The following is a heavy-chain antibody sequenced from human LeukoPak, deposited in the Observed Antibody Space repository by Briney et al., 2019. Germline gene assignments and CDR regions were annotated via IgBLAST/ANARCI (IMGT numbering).Heavy chain of an antibody. CDR1: GFTFSSYA. CDR2: ISYDGSNK. J-gene: IGHJ4*02. Sequence: GGSLRLSCAASGFTFSSYAMHWVRQAPGKGLEWVAVISYDGSNKYYVDSVKGRFTISRDKSKNTLYLQMNSLRAEDTAVYYCAREFYYGSGSYYPYLDYWGQGTLVTVSS. D-gene: IGHD3-10*01. V-gene: IGHV3-30*04. CDR3: AREFYYGSGSYYPYLDY.